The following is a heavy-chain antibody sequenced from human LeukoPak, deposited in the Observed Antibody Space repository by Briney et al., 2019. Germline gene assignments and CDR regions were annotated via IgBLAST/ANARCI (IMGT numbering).Heavy chain of an antibody. CDR1: GYTFTGYY. D-gene: IGHD3-22*01. Sequence: GAAVKVSCKAAGYTFTGYYMDWVRQGPGQGLEWMGRNNPNSGGTNYTQKFQGRVTMTRDTSISTAYMELSRLRSDDTAVYYCAREPQYYYDSSGYTDYWGQGTLVTVSS. CDR2: NNPNSGGT. V-gene: IGHV1-2*06. J-gene: IGHJ4*02. CDR3: AREPQYYYDSSGYTDY.